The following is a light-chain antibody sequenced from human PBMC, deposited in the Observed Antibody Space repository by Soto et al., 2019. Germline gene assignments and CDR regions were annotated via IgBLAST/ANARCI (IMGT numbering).Light chain of an antibody. CDR1: QSIDSW. CDR2: KAS. CDR3: QQYNSYPWT. V-gene: IGKV1-5*03. J-gene: IGKJ1*01. Sequence: DIPMTQSPSTLSASVRDRVTITCRASQSIDSWLAWYQQKPGKAPKLLIYKASTLEPGVPSRFSGSGSGTDFSLTISGLQSDDFANYYCQQYNSYPWTFGQGTKVEV.